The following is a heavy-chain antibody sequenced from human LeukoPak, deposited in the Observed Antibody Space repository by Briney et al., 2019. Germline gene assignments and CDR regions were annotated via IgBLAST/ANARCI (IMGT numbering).Heavy chain of an antibody. CDR1: GFTVSSNY. D-gene: IGHD4-17*01. Sequence: GGSLRLSCAASGFTVSSNYMSWVRQAPGKGLEWGSVIYSGGSTYYADSVKGRFTISRDNSKNTVYLQMNSLRAEDRAVYYCARRSDYGDGVLAYWGPGTLVNVYS. CDR2: IYSGGST. J-gene: IGHJ4*02. CDR3: ARRSDYGDGVLAY. V-gene: IGHV3-53*01.